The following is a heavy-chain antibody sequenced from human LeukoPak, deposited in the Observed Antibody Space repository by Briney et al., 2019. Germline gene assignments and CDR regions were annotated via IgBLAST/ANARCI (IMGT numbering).Heavy chain of an antibody. CDR2: FYNSGST. CDR1: GGSISSGGYS. V-gene: IGHV4-30-4*07. D-gene: IGHD2-21*02. Sequence: SQTLSLTCAVSGGSISSGGYSYNWIRQPPGKGLEWIGYFYNSGSTSYNPSLKSRVTMSVDTSKNQFSLKLSSVTAADTAVYYCARGWGPAYCGGDCHRHFDYWGQGALVTVSS. CDR3: ARGWGPAYCGGDCHRHFDY. J-gene: IGHJ4*02.